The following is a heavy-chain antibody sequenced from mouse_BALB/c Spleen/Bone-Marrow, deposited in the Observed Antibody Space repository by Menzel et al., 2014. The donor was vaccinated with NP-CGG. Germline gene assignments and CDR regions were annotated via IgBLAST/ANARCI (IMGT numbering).Heavy chain of an antibody. CDR2: IWAGGST. D-gene: IGHD2-4*01. Sequence: VQLQQSGPGLVAPSQSLSMTCTASGFSLTSYGIHWVRQPPGKGLEWMGVIWAGGSTNYNSALMSRLSISKGNSKSQVFLKMNSLQTDDTAIYYCASPICYDYPLFAYWGQGTLVTVSA. CDR1: GFSLTSYG. J-gene: IGHJ3*01. V-gene: IGHV2-9*02. CDR3: ASPICYDYPLFAY.